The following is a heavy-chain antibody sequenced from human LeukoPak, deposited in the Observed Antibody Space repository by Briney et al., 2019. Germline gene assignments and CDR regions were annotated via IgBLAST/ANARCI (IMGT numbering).Heavy chain of an antibody. CDR1: GFTFSSYG. Sequence: GGSLRLSCAASGFTFSSYGMHWVRQAPGKGLEWVAAIWYDGSNIYYADSVKGRFTISRDNSKNTLYLQMNSLRAEDTAVYYCVRGPYGSGSYRWGQGTLVTVSA. CDR2: IWYDGSNI. CDR3: VRGPYGSGSYR. V-gene: IGHV3-33*01. J-gene: IGHJ4*02. D-gene: IGHD3-10*01.